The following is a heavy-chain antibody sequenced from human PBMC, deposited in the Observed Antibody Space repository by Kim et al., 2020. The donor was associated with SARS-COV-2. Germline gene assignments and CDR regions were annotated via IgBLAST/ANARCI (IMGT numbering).Heavy chain of an antibody. CDR1: GYTFTSYA. V-gene: IGHV7-4-1*02. Sequence: ASVKVSCKASGYTFTSYAMNWVRQAPGQGLEWMGWINTNTGNPTYAQGFTGRFVFSLDTSVSTAYLQISSLKAEDTAVYYCARAMSVLRYFDWSYGRAFDYWGQGTLVTVSS. D-gene: IGHD3-9*01. CDR2: INTNTGNP. CDR3: ARAMSVLRYFDWSYGRAFDY. J-gene: IGHJ4*02.